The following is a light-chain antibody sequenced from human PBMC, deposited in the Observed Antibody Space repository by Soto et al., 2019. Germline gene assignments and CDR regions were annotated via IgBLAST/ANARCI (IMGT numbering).Light chain of an antibody. CDR1: SSDVGGYNY. Sequence: QSALTLPASVSGSPGQSITISCTGTSSDVGGYNYVSWYQQHPGKAPKLMIYEVSTRPSGGSKRFSGSKSGNTASLTSSGLQAEDEAVYYCSSYTSSSTLVFGGGTKLTVL. J-gene: IGLJ2*01. V-gene: IGLV2-14*01. CDR3: SSYTSSSTLV. CDR2: EVS.